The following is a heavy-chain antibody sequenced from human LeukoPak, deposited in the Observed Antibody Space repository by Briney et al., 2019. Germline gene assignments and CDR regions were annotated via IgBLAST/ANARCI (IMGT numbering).Heavy chain of an antibody. CDR3: ASSSYTPYAFDT. D-gene: IGHD2-15*01. CDR1: GFTFSSYS. Sequence: GGSLRLSCAASGFTFSSYSMNWVRQAPGKGLEWVSSISSSSSYIYYADSVKGRFTISRDNAKNSLYLQMNSLRAEDTAVYYCASSSYTPYAFDTWGQGTMVTVSS. V-gene: IGHV3-21*01. J-gene: IGHJ3*02. CDR2: ISSSSSYI.